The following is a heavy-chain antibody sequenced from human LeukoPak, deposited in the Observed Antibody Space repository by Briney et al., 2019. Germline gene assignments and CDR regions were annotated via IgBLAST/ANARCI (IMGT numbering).Heavy chain of an antibody. Sequence: SVNVSCKASAGTFSSYAISWVRQAPGQGLEWRGRIIRIFSIANDAQKFYGGVTITTDDSTSTDYMELSRLRSENTAVYYCARRLYYSDSSGYPSSSDYWGQGTLVTVSS. V-gene: IGHV1-69*05. CDR3: ARRLYYSDSSGYPSSSDY. J-gene: IGHJ4*02. D-gene: IGHD3-22*01. CDR2: IIRIFSIA. CDR1: AGTFSSYA.